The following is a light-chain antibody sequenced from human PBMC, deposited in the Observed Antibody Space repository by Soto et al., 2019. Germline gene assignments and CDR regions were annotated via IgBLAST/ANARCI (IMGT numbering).Light chain of an antibody. CDR1: QSVLYSSNNKNY. V-gene: IGKV4-1*01. J-gene: IGKJ1*01. CDR2: WAS. CDR3: QRYYRPWT. Sequence: DIVMTQSPDSLAVSLGERATINCKSSQSVLYSSNNKNYLAWYQQKPGQPPKLLIYWASTRESGVPDRFSGSGSVTDFTLTISSLQAEDVAVYECQRYYRPWTFGQGTKVEIK.